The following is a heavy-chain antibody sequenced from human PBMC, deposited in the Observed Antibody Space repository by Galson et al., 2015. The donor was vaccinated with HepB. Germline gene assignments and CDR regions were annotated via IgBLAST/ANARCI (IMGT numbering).Heavy chain of an antibody. V-gene: IGHV3-30*14. CDR3: ARGATQALGY. CDR1: GFTFSSYA. Sequence: SLRLSCAASGFTFSSYAMHWVRQAPGKGLEWVAVISCDGSNKYYADSVKGRLTISRDNSKNTLYLQMNSLRAEDTAVYYCARGATQALGYWGQGTLVTVSS. J-gene: IGHJ4*02. D-gene: IGHD7-27*01. CDR2: ISCDGSNK.